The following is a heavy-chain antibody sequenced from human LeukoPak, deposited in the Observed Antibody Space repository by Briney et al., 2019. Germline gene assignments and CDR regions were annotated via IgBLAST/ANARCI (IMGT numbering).Heavy chain of an antibody. D-gene: IGHD4-11*01. Sequence: GASVKVSCKASGYTFTSYGISWVRQAPGQGLEWMGWISAYNGNTNYAQKLQGRVTMTTDTSTSTAYMELRSLRSEDTAVYYCARENTARGVDYGNYYYYYYYMDVWGKGTTVTVSS. CDR3: ARENTARGVDYGNYYYYYYYMDV. CDR2: ISAYNGNT. V-gene: IGHV1-18*01. J-gene: IGHJ6*03. CDR1: GYTFTSYG.